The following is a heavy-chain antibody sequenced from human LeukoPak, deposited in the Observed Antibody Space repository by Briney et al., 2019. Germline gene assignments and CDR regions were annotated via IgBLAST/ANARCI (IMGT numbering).Heavy chain of an antibody. CDR2: IYSGGST. CDR3: ARWINVLYYYDSSGYSSGGYYFDY. V-gene: IGHV3-53*01. CDR1: GFTVSSNY. D-gene: IGHD3-22*01. Sequence: GGSLRLSCAAFGFTVSSNYMSWVRQAPGKGLEWVSVIYSGGSTYYADSVKGRFTISRDNSKNTLYLQMNSLRAEDTAVYYCARWINVLYYYDSSGYSSGGYYFDYWGQGTLVTVSS. J-gene: IGHJ4*02.